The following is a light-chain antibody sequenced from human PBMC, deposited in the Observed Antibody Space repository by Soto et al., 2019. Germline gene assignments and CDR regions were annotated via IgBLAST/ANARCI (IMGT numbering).Light chain of an antibody. CDR3: SSYRGSSTYV. V-gene: IGLV2-14*04. CDR2: DVS. J-gene: IGLJ1*01. Sequence: GSPGQTITISCTGTSSDVGTYNFVSWYQQHPGKAPKLMIYDVSNRPSGVSDRFSGSKSGNTASLTISGLQAEDEADYYCSSYRGSSTYVFGTGTKVTVL. CDR1: SSDVGTYNF.